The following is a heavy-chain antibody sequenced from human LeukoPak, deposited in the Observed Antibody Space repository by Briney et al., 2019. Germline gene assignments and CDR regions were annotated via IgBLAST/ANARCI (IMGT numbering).Heavy chain of an antibody. CDR1: GGSISGYY. CDR2: FYYSGST. V-gene: IGHV4-59*12. J-gene: IGHJ4*02. Sequence: SETLSLTCSVSGGSISGYYWSWIRQPPGKGLEWIGYFYYSGSTNYNPSLKSRATISVDTSKNQFSLRLTSVTAADTAVYYCARGQGGNYYLNYFDYWGQGALVTVSS. D-gene: IGHD1-26*01. CDR3: ARGQGGNYYLNYFDY.